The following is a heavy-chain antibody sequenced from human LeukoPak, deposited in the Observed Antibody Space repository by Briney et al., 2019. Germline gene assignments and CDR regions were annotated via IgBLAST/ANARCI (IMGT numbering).Heavy chain of an antibody. CDR1: GFTFSSYA. D-gene: IGHD5-24*01. CDR2: ISSSSSNI. CDR3: AREEMATANAFDI. Sequence: SGGSLRLSCAASGFTFSSYAMNWVRQAPGQGLEWVSSISSSSSNIYYADSVKGRFTISRDNAKNSLYLQMNSLRAEATSVYYCAREEMATANAFDIWGQRTMVTVSS. V-gene: IGHV3-21*01. J-gene: IGHJ3*02.